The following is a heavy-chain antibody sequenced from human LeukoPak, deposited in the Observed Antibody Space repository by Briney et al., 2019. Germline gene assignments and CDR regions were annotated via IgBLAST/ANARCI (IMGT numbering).Heavy chain of an antibody. CDR3: ARSRSGYYEDY. J-gene: IGHJ4*02. D-gene: IGHD3-22*01. CDR2: IKEDGSEK. Sequence: GRSLRLSCAASGFTFSNYWMSWVRQAPGKGLEWVANIKEDGSEKYYVDSVKGRFTISRDNAKNSLSLQVNSLSAEHTAVYYCARSRSGYYEDYWGQGTLVTVSS. V-gene: IGHV3-7*01. CDR1: GFTFSNYW.